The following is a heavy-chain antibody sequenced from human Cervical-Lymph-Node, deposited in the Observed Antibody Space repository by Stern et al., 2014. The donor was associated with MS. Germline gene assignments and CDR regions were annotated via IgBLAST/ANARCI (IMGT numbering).Heavy chain of an antibody. V-gene: IGHV3-23*04. CDR2: ITDSGGNT. D-gene: IGHD4/OR15-4a*01. Sequence: EDQLVESGGGLVQPGGSLRLSCAASGFTFSSSAMSWVRQAPGKGLEWVSTITDSGGNTYYADSVKGRFTISRDNSENPLYLQMNSLRAEDTAVYYCAKAGYYSAVDVWGRGTTVTVSS. CDR1: GFTFSSSA. CDR3: AKAGYYSAVDV. J-gene: IGHJ6*02.